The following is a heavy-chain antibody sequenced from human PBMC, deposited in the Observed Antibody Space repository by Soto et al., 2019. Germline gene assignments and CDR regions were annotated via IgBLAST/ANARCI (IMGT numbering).Heavy chain of an antibody. D-gene: IGHD2-8*01. J-gene: IGHJ4*02. CDR2: INNDGSEK. CDR3: ARGSNQDY. Sequence: EVQLVESGGDLGQPGGSLRLSCVASGFTFSPYWMSWVRQAPGRGLQWVANINNDGSEKYYADSVKGRFTISRDNARDSLYLQLTSLRAEDTAIYYCARGSNQDYWGQGTLVAVSS. CDR1: GFTFSPYW. V-gene: IGHV3-7*03.